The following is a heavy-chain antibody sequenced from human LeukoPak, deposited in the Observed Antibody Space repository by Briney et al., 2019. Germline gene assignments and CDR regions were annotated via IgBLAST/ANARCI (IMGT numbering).Heavy chain of an antibody. CDR2: ISYSGST. Sequence: SETLSLTCTVSGGSFSSSGYYWGWIRQPPGKGLEWIASISYSGSTYYNPSLKSGVPISVATYKNQCSLKLSSVTAAATDLYYCARDTDVIRGTFFDYWGQGTPVTVSS. CDR1: GGSFSSSGYY. V-gene: IGHV4-39*02. CDR3: ARDTDVIRGTFFDY. J-gene: IGHJ4*02. D-gene: IGHD3-10*01.